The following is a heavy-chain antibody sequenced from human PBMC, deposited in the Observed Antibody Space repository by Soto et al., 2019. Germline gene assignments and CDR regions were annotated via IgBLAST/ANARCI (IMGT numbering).Heavy chain of an antibody. D-gene: IGHD5-18*01. V-gene: IGHV1-69*13. J-gene: IGHJ4*02. CDR2: IIPIFGTA. CDR1: GGTFSSYA. CDR3: ARVSGDTAMVTWYYFDY. Sequence: SVKVSCKASGGTFSSYAISWVRQAPGQGLEWMGGIIPIFGTANYAQKFQGRVTITADESTSTAYMELSSLRSEDTAVYYCARVSGDTAMVTWYYFDYWGQGTLVTVSS.